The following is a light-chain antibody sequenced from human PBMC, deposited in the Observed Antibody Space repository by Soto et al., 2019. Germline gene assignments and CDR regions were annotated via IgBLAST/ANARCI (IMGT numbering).Light chain of an antibody. Sequence: DIQMTQSPSTLSASVGDRVIITCRASQSVFKWLAWYQQKPGKAPKLLIYDISSLESGVPSRFSGSGSGTEFTLTISSLQPDDFATYYCQQYNTYSTFGQGTKLEIK. CDR2: DIS. J-gene: IGKJ2*01. V-gene: IGKV1-5*01. CDR1: QSVFKW. CDR3: QQYNTYST.